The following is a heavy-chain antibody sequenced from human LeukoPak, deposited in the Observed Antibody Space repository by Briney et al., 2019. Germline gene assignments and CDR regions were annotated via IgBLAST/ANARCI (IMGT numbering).Heavy chain of an antibody. CDR1: GGSISSYY. Sequence: SETLSLTCTVSGGSISSYYWSWIRQPPGKGLEWIGYIYYSGSTNYNPSLKSRVTISVDTSKNQFSLKLSSVTAADTAVYYCARGPLSIRRYNWFDPWGQGTLVTVSS. D-gene: IGHD3-3*01. V-gene: IGHV4-59*01. J-gene: IGHJ5*02. CDR3: ARGPLSIRRYNWFDP. CDR2: IYYSGST.